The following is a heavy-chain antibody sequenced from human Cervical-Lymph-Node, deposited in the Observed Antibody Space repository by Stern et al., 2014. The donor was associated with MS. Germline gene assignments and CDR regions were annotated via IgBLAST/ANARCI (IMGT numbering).Heavy chain of an antibody. Sequence: VQLVESGPGLVKPSQTLSLTCTVSGGSISSGSYYWSWIRQPAGKGLEWIGRIYTSGSTNYNPSLKSRVTISVDTSKNQFSLKLSSVTAADTAVYYCARLSKGPWGQGTLVTVSS. CDR3: ARLSKGP. CDR1: GGSISSGSYY. J-gene: IGHJ4*02. CDR2: IYTSGST. V-gene: IGHV4-61*02.